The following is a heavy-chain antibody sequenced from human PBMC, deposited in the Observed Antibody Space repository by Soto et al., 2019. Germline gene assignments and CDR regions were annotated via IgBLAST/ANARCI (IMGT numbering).Heavy chain of an antibody. V-gene: IGHV5-51*01. J-gene: IGHJ5*02. CDR2: IYPGDSDT. Sequence: GESLKISCKGSGYSFTSYWIGWVRQMPGKGLEWMGIIYPGDSDTRYSPSFQGQVTISADKSISTAYLQWSSLKASDTAMYYCARHGGAPGTIFSNWFDPWGQGTLVTVSS. CDR3: ARHGGAPGTIFSNWFDP. CDR1: GYSFTSYW. D-gene: IGHD1-1*01.